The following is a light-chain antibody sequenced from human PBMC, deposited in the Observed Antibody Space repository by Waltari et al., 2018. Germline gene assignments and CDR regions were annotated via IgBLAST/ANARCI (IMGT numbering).Light chain of an antibody. V-gene: IGKV3-20*01. CDR2: GAS. CDR3: QHYVRLPVT. CDR1: QSVSRA. J-gene: IGKJ1*01. Sequence: EIVLTQSPGPLSLSPGERVPLSCRASQSVSRALAWYQQKPGQAPRLLIYGASNRATGIPDRFSGSGSGTDFSLTIRRLEPEDFAVYYCQHYVRLPVTFGQGTKVEIK.